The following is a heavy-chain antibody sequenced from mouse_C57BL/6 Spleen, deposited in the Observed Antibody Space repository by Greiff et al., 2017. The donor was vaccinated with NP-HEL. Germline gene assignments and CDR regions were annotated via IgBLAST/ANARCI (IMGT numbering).Heavy chain of an antibody. D-gene: IGHD2-4*01. J-gene: IGHJ4*01. CDR3: GRQNDYDVNAMDY. V-gene: IGHV5-12*01. Sequence: EVNVVESGGGLVQPGGSLKLSCAASGFTFSNYYMYWVRQTPEKRLEWVAYISNGGGSTYYPDTVKGRFTISRDNAKNTLYLQMSRLKSEDTAMYYCGRQNDYDVNAMDYWGQGTSVTVSS. CDR1: GFTFSNYY. CDR2: ISNGGGST.